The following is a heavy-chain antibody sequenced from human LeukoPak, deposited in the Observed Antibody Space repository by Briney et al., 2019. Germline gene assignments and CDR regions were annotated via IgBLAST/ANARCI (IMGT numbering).Heavy chain of an antibody. CDR3: AIMHGYYDGSGYWVQ. CDR1: GFTFGSYG. J-gene: IGHJ1*01. CDR2: ITPNADRT. V-gene: IGHV3-23*01. D-gene: IGHD3-22*01. Sequence: QPGGSLTLSCAASGFTFGSYGMSWVRQAPGKGLEWVSFITPNADRTYYADSVEGRFTISRDNPRNTLYMQMNSLRDEDTAIYYCAIMHGYYDGSGYWVQWGQGTLVTVSS.